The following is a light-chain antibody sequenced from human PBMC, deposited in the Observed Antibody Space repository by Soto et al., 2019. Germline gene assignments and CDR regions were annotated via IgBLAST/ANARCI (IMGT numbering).Light chain of an antibody. CDR2: VAS. J-gene: IGKJ4*01. Sequence: DIQLTQSPSFMSASVGDRVTITCRASQDISRYLAWYQQKPGQAPKLLIHVASTLQSGVPSRFSGSGSGTDFTLTISRLQPEDFATYYCQLLNTYPLTFGGVTTMEIK. CDR1: QDISRY. CDR3: QLLNTYPLT. V-gene: IGKV1-9*01.